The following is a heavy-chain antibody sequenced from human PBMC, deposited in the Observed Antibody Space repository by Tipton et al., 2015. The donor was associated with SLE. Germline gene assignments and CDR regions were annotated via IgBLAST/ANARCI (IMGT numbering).Heavy chain of an antibody. CDR2: IRSKAYGGTT. V-gene: IGHV3-49*02. CDR3: TRPMDSTACDI. D-gene: IGHD2-2*01. Sequence: WIRQPPGKGLEWVGFIRSKAYGGTTEYAASVKGRFTISRDDSKSIAYLQMNSLKTEDTAVYYCTRPMDSTACDIWGQGTMVTVSS. J-gene: IGHJ3*02.